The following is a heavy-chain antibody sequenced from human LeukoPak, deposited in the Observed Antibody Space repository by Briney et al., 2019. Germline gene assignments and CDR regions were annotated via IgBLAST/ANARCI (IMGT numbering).Heavy chain of an antibody. V-gene: IGHV3-20*04. CDR3: ARDWIYYGSGSFGY. CDR1: GFTFEDYG. CDR2: INWNGGST. J-gene: IGHJ4*02. Sequence: GGSLRLSCAASGFTFEDYGMSWVRQAPGKGLEWVSGINWNGGSTGYADSVKGRFTISRDNAKNSLYLQMNSLRAEDTAVYYCARDWIYYGSGSFGYWGQGTLVTVSS. D-gene: IGHD3-10*01.